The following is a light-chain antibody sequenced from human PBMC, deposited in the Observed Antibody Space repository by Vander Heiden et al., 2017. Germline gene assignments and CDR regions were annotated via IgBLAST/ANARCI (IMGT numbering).Light chain of an antibody. CDR1: QTIKTY. CDR2: VAS. CDR3: QQSYSSPRT. Sequence: DIQMTQSPSLLSDSVGDRATITCRASQTIKTYLNWYQEKPGKAPKLLIYVASSLQSGVPARFSGRGSGTDFTLTISSLQAEDFATYYCQQSYSSPRTFGRGTKVEVK. V-gene: IGKV1-39*01. J-gene: IGKJ1*01.